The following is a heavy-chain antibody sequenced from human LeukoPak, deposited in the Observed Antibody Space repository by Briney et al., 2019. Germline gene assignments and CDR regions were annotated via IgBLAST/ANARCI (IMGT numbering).Heavy chain of an antibody. D-gene: IGHD1-26*01. CDR3: ARDNSVGDNAWWFDP. CDR2: INPRGTST. Sequence: ASVKVSCKASGYGFTSHYMHWVRQAPGQGLEWMGLINPRGTSTIYAEKFQGRIIMTRDMSTTTDYMELSSLKSEDTAIYYCARDNSVGDNAWWFDPWGQGTLVTVSS. J-gene: IGHJ5*02. CDR1: GYGFTSHY. V-gene: IGHV1-46*01.